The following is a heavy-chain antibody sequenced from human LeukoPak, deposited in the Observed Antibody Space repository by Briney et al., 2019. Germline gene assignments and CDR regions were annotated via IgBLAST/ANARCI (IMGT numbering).Heavy chain of an antibody. CDR1: GFTFSSYG. J-gene: IGHJ3*02. Sequence: GGSLRLSCAASGFTFSSYGMSWVRQAPGKGLEGVSAISGSGGSTYYADSVKGRFTISRDNAKNSLYLQMNSLSAEDSAVYYCARGFPYAFDIWGQGTMVTVSS. D-gene: IGHD3-10*01. V-gene: IGHV3-23*01. CDR3: ARGFPYAFDI. CDR2: ISGSGGST.